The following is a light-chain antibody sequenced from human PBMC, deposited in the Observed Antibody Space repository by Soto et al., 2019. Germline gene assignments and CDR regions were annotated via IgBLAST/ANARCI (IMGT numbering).Light chain of an antibody. CDR3: QQYGSSSWT. V-gene: IGKV3-20*01. CDR1: QSVRSSY. Sequence: EIVLTQSPGTLSLPPGERATLSCRAGQSVRSSYLAWYQQKFGQAPRLLIYGASSRATGIPDRFSGSGSGTDFTLTVSRLEPEDFAVYYCQQYGSSSWTFGQGTKVDIK. CDR2: GAS. J-gene: IGKJ1*01.